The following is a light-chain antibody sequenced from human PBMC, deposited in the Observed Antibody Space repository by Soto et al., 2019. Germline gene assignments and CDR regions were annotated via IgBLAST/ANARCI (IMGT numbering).Light chain of an antibody. CDR1: SSNIGSNY. CDR2: RHD. Sequence: QSVLTQPPSASATPGQRVTISCSGSSSNIGSNYVCWYQQLPGTAPKLLVYRHDQRPSGVPDRFSGSKSGTSVSLAISGLRSDHEADYYCATWDDSLSTVVFGGGTKLTVL. J-gene: IGLJ2*01. CDR3: ATWDDSLSTVV. V-gene: IGLV1-47*01.